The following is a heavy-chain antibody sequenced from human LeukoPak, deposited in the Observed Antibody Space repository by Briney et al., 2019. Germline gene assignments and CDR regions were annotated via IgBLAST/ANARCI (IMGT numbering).Heavy chain of an antibody. V-gene: IGHV3-30*04. D-gene: IGHD5-18*01. J-gene: IGHJ4*02. CDR2: ISYDGSNK. CDR1: GFTFSSYA. CDR3: ARNSVQLWGFGDPFYDY. Sequence: PGRSLRLSCAASGFTFSSYAMHWVRQAPGKGLEWVAVISYDGSNKYYADSVKGRFTISRDNSKNTLYLQMNSLRAEDTAVYYCARNSVQLWGFGDPFYDYWGQGTLVTVSS.